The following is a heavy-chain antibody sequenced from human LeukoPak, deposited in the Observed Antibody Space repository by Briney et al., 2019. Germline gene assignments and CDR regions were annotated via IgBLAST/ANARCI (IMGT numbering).Heavy chain of an antibody. CDR2: IIPIFGTA. V-gene: IGHV1-69*13. Sequence: SVKVSCKASGGTFSSYAISWVRQAPGQGLEWMGGIIPIFGTANYAQKFQGRVTITADESTSTAYMELSSLRSEDTAVYYCARDLVVAGGYSYDVFDYWGQGTLVTVSS. J-gene: IGHJ4*02. CDR1: GGTFSSYA. CDR3: ARDLVVAGGYSYDVFDY. D-gene: IGHD5-18*01.